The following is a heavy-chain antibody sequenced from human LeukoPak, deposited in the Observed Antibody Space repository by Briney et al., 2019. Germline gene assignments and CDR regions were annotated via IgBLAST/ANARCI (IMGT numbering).Heavy chain of an antibody. CDR1: GFTFSSFG. J-gene: IGHJ3*02. Sequence: GRPLRLSCAASGFTFSSFGMHWVRRAPGKGLEWVAVIGDNGSDKYYADSVKGRFTISRDTSRNMLYLQMNSLRAEDTALFYCARASYYYDSSGGYAFDIWGQGTMVTVSS. CDR3: ARASYYYDSSGGYAFDI. CDR2: IGDNGSDK. V-gene: IGHV3-33*01. D-gene: IGHD3-22*01.